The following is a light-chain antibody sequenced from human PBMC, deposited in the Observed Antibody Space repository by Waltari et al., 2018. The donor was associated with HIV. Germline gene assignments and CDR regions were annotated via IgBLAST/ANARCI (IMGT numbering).Light chain of an antibody. J-gene: IGLJ2*01. CDR1: SSTVRNHY. CDR2: RNN. CDR3: AAWDDRLSGRL. V-gene: IGLV1-47*01. Sequence: QSVLAQPRSVSWTPGQRVNLPRSGSSSTVRNHYGDWYQQVTGVAPKLLIYRNNHRPSGGPDRFSGSKSGTSASLAISGLRTEDEAEYYCAAWDDRLSGRLFGGGTKVTVL.